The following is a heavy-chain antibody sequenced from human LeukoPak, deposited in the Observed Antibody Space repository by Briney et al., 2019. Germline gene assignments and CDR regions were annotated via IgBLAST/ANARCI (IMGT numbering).Heavy chain of an antibody. CDR1: GYTFTSYA. J-gene: IGHJ5*02. Sequence: ASVKVSCKATGYTFTSYAMNWVRQAPGQGLEWMGWINTNTGNPTYAQGFTGRFVFSLDTSVSTAYLQISSLKAEDTAVYYCARDGGSRWYLHYNWFDPWGQGTLVTVYS. CDR3: ARDGGSRWYLHYNWFDP. V-gene: IGHV7-4-1*02. CDR2: INTNTGNP. D-gene: IGHD6-19*01.